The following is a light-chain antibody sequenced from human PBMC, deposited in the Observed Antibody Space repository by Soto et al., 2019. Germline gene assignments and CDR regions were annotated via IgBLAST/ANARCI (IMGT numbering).Light chain of an antibody. V-gene: IGLV2-11*01. CDR3: CSYAGTYSPV. CDR2: DVR. Sequence: QSVLTQPPSGSGSPGQSGTISCTGTSSDVGAYNFVSWYQQYPGKAPKLIIFDVRARPSGVPDRFSGSKSGTTASVTISGLQADDEADYYCCSYAGTYSPVLGGGTQLTVL. J-gene: IGLJ7*01. CDR1: SSDVGAYNF.